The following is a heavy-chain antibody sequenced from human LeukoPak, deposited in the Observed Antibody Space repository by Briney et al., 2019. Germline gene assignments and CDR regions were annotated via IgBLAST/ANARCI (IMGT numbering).Heavy chain of an antibody. V-gene: IGHV3-11*06. CDR2: ISSSSSYT. D-gene: IGHD3-22*01. J-gene: IGHJ4*02. CDR1: GFTFSDYY. CDR3: ARDRTTYYYDSSGYPPYFDY. Sequence: GGSLRLPCAASGFTFSDYYMSWIRQAPGKGLEWVSYISSSSSYTNYADSVKGRFTISRDNAKNSLYLQMNSLRAEDTAVYYCARDRTTYYYDSSGYPPYFDYWGQGTLVTVSS.